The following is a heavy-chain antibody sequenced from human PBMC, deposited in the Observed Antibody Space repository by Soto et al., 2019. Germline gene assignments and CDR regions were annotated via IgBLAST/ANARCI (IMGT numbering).Heavy chain of an antibody. CDR2: ISAYNGNT. Sequence: QVQLVQSGAEVKKPGASVKVSCKASGYTFTSYGISWVRQAPGQGLEWMGWISAYNGNTNYAQKLQGRVTMTTATSTSTAYMELRSLRPDDTAVYYCARVNYSPPYYYYYGMDVWAQGTTVTVSS. V-gene: IGHV1-18*01. J-gene: IGHJ6*02. CDR3: ARVNYSPPYYYYYGMDV. CDR1: GYTFTSYG. D-gene: IGHD4-4*01.